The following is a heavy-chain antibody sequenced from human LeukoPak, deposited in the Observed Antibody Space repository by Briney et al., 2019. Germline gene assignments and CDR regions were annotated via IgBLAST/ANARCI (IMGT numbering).Heavy chain of an antibody. D-gene: IGHD3-10*01. CDR1: GGSFSAYY. J-gene: IGHJ4*02. CDR2: INHSGST. V-gene: IGHV4-34*01. Sequence: PSETLSLTCAVYGGSFSAYYWSWIRQTPGKGLEWIGEINHSGSTNYNPSIKSRVTISVDTSKNQFSLKLSSVTAADTAVYYCARYYYGSGSPNDYWGQGTLVTVSS. CDR3: ARYYYGSGSPNDY.